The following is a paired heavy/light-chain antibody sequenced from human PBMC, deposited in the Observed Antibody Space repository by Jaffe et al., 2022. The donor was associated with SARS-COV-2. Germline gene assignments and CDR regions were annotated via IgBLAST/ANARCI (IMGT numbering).Heavy chain of an antibody. CDR2: INTDTGSP. CDR3: ARKVWEVYYFDY. Sequence: QVQLVQSGSELKKPGASVKVSCKASGYTFTSYGMSWVRQAPGQGLEWMGWINTDTGSPTYAQGFTGRFVFSLDTSVSTAFLQINSLKAEDTAVYFCARKVWEVYYFDYWGQGSLVTVSS. D-gene: IGHD3-16*01. J-gene: IGHJ4*02. CDR1: GYTFTSYG. V-gene: IGHV7-4-1*02.
Light chain of an antibody. CDR1: QSVSSSY. V-gene: IGKV3-20*01. CDR2: GAS. CDR3: HQYGGSPFT. Sequence: EIVLTQSPGTLSLSPGERATLSCRASQSVSSSYLAWYQHKPGQAPRLLIYGASSRATGIPDRFSGGGSGTDFTLTISRLEPEDFAVYYCHQYGGSPFTFGPGTKVDIK. J-gene: IGKJ3*01.